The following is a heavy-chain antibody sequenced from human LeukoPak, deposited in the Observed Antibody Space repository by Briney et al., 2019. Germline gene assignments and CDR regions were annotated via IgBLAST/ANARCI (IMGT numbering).Heavy chain of an antibody. CDR3: TTDTFGARDF. Sequence: GGSLRLSCAASGYTFGRYWMHWVRQGPGKGLVWVSRINEDGSSTSYAESVRGRFTISRDNAKNTLYLQMNSLRAEDAAVYYCTTDTFGARDFWGQGTLVTVSS. CDR2: INEDGSST. D-gene: IGHD3-10*01. V-gene: IGHV3-74*01. CDR1: GYTFGRYW. J-gene: IGHJ4*02.